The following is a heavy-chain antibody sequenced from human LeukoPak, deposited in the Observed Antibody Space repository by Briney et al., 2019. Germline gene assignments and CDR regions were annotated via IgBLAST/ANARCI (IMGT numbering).Heavy chain of an antibody. CDR3: ARADYCSSTSCYIHY. D-gene: IGHD2-2*02. CDR2: INPSGGST. Sequence: ASVKVSCKASGYTFTSYYMHWVRQAPGQGLEWMGIINPSGGSTSYAQKFQGRVTMTRDMFTSTVYMELSSLRSEDTAVYYCARADYCSSTSCYIHYWGQGTLVTVSS. CDR1: GYTFTSYY. V-gene: IGHV1-46*01. J-gene: IGHJ4*02.